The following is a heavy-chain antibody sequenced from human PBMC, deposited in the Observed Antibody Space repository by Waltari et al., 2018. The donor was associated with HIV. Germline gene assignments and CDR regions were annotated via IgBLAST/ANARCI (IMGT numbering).Heavy chain of an antibody. CDR3: AGGLMTTSPT. J-gene: IGHJ5*02. CDR2: IISSSSTI. D-gene: IGHD4-17*01. CDR1: GFTFRSFS. V-gene: IGHV3-48*02. Sequence: ELQLVESGGGLVQPGGSLRLSCAASGFTFRSFSLNWGRQATGKGLEWVSYIISSSSTIYDADSVKGRFTISRDNAKNSLYLQMNSLRDEDTAVYYCAGGLMTTSPTWGQGTLVTVSS.